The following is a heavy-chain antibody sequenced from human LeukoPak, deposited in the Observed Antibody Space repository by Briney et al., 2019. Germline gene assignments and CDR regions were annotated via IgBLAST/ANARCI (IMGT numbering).Heavy chain of an antibody. V-gene: IGHV1-18*01. CDR2: ISAYNGNT. Sequence: ASVKVSCKASGYTFTSYGISCVRQAPGQGLEWRGWISAYNGNTNYAQKLQGRVTMTTDTSTSTAYMELRSLRSAATAVYYCARDVVLWFGEVARPIYYYYGMDVWGQGTTVTVSS. D-gene: IGHD3-10*01. CDR1: GYTFTSYG. CDR3: ARDVVLWFGEVARPIYYYYGMDV. J-gene: IGHJ6*02.